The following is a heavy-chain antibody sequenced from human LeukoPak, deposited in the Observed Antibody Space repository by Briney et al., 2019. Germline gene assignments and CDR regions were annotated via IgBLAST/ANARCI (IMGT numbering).Heavy chain of an antibody. J-gene: IGHJ6*02. Sequence: SETLSLTCTVSVGSISAYYWSWIRQPPAKGLECIVYIHYSGTTNYYPSLKSRVTIALDTSKNQFSLQLNSVTPDDTAVYYCAGSNHYYYGMDVWGQGTTVTVSS. CDR3: AGSNHYYYGMDV. V-gene: IGHV4-59*08. D-gene: IGHD1-14*01. CDR2: IHYSGTT. CDR1: VGSISAYY.